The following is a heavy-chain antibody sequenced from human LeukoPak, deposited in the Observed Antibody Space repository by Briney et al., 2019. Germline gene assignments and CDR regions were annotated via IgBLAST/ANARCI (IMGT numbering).Heavy chain of an antibody. Sequence: SETLSLTCTVSGGSISSSSYYWGWIRQPPGKGLEWIGSIYYSGTTYYNPSLKSRVTMSVDTSKNQFSLKLTSVTAADTAVYYCASHNDYYGSGNYYYYYYMDVWGKGTTVTLSS. CDR3: ASHNDYYGSGNYYYYYYMDV. J-gene: IGHJ6*03. CDR1: GGSISSSSYY. V-gene: IGHV4-39*01. CDR2: IYYSGTT. D-gene: IGHD3-10*01.